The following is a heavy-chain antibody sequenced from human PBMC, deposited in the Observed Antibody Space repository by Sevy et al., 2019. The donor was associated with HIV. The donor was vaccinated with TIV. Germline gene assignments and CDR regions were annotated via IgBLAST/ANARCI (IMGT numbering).Heavy chain of an antibody. Sequence: GGSLRLSCAASGFTFSSYSMNWVRQAPGKGLEWVSSISSSSSYIYYAYSVKGRFTISRDNAKNSLYLQMNSLRAEDTAVYYCARDGNYGSGSYIRYYYGMDVWGQGTTVTVSS. V-gene: IGHV3-21*01. CDR2: ISSSSSYI. CDR3: ARDGNYGSGSYIRYYYGMDV. CDR1: GFTFSSYS. D-gene: IGHD3-10*01. J-gene: IGHJ6*02.